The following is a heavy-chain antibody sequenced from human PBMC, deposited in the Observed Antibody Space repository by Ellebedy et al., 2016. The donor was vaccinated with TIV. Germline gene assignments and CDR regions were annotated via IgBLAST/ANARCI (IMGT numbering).Heavy chain of an antibody. CDR3: TRDLTTLAAAGTGIYYYTMDV. J-gene: IGHJ6*02. V-gene: IGHV3-49*04. Sequence: GGSLRLXXTASGFTFGDYAMSWVRQAPGKGLEWVSFIRSKAYGGTTEYAASVKGRFTISRDDSKSIAYLQMNSLDAEDTAVYYCTRDLTTLAAAGTGIYYYTMDVWGQGTTVTVSS. CDR1: GFTFGDYA. D-gene: IGHD6-13*01. CDR2: IRSKAYGGTT.